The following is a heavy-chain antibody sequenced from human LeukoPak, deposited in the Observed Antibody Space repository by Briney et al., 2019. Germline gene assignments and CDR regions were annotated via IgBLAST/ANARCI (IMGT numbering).Heavy chain of an antibody. CDR1: GGSLSSGSYY. V-gene: IGHV4-61*02. D-gene: IGHD3-10*01. J-gene: IGHJ5*02. CDR3: ARDLGKSWFGEGGGWFDP. CDR2: IYTSGST. Sequence: SETLSLTRTVSGGSLSSGSYYWSWIRQPAGKGLEWIGRIYTSGSTNYNPSLKSRVTISVDTSKNQFSLKLSSVTAADTAMYYCARDLGKSWFGEGGGWFDPWGQGTLVTVSS.